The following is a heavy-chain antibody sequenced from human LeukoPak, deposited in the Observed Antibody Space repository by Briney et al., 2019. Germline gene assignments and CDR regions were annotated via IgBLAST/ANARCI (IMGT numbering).Heavy chain of an antibody. CDR2: ISYDGSNK. CDR3: AKGGSLYFDY. Sequence: PGGSLRLSCAASGFTFSSYGMHWVRQAPGKGLEWVAVISYDGSNKYYADSVKGRFTISRDNSKNTLYLQMNSLRAEDTAVYYCAKGGSLYFDYWGQGTLVTVSS. J-gene: IGHJ4*02. CDR1: GFTFSSYG. V-gene: IGHV3-30*18. D-gene: IGHD1-26*01.